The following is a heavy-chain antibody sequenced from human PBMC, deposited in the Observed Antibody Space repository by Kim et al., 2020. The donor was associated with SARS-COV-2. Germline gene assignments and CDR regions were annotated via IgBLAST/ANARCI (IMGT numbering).Heavy chain of an antibody. D-gene: IGHD6-19*01. J-gene: IGHJ6*02. Sequence: KSRITITPDTSKNQFSLQLNSVTPEDTAVYYCARAVAGPRGGYYYYGMDVWGQGTTVTVSS. V-gene: IGHV6-1*01. CDR3: ARAVAGPRGGYYYYGMDV.